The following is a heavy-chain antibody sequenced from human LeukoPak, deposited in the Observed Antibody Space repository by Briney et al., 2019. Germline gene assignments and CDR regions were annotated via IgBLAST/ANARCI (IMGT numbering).Heavy chain of an antibody. D-gene: IGHD4-17*01. V-gene: IGHV4-34*01. Sequence: SETLSLTCAVYGGSFSGYYWSWIRQPPGKGLEWIGEINHSGSTNYNPSLKSRVTISVDTSKNRFSLKLSSVTAADTAVYYCARRHSTTTTRGGYYYGMDVWGQGTTVTVSS. CDR3: ARRHSTTTTRGGYYYGMDV. J-gene: IGHJ6*02. CDR1: GGSFSGYY. CDR2: INHSGST.